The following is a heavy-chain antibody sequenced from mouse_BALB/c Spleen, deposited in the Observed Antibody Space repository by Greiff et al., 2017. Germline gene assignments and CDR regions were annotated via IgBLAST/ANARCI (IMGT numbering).Heavy chain of an antibody. D-gene: IGHD2-12*01. Sequence: EVKLMESGGGLVQPGGSRKLSCAASGFTFSSFGMHWVRQAPEKGLEWVAYISSGSSTIYYADTVKGRFTISRDNPKNTLFLQMTSLRSEDTAMYYCARSMSYSYYFDYWGQGTTLTVSS. CDR3: ARSMSYSYYFDY. V-gene: IGHV5-17*02. CDR2: ISSGSSTI. CDR1: GFTFSSFG. J-gene: IGHJ2*01.